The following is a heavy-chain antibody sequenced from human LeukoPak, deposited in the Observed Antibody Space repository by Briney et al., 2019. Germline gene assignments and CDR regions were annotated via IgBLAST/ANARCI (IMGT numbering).Heavy chain of an antibody. V-gene: IGHV3-74*01. CDR2: INSDGSST. Sequence: PGGSLRLSCAASGFTFSSYWMHWVRQAPGKGLVWVSRINSDGSSTSYADSVKGRFTISRDNAKNTPYLQMNSLRAEDTAVYYCARTPGITMIVVVRDDAFDIWGQGTMVTVSS. CDR3: ARTPGITMIVVVRDDAFDI. D-gene: IGHD3-22*01. J-gene: IGHJ3*02. CDR1: GFTFSSYW.